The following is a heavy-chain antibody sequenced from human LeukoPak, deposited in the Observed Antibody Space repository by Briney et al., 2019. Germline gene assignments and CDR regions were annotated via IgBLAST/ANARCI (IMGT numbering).Heavy chain of an antibody. CDR3: ARLAVAGDPPASTDDY. V-gene: IGHV1-2*02. CDR1: GYTLTGYY. Sequence: GASVKVSCKASGYTLTGYYMHWVRQAPGQGLEWMGWINPNSGGTNYAQKFQGRVTMTRDTSISTAYMELSRLRSDDTAVYYCARLAVAGDPPASTDDYWGQGTLVTVSS. J-gene: IGHJ4*02. D-gene: IGHD6-19*01. CDR2: INPNSGGT.